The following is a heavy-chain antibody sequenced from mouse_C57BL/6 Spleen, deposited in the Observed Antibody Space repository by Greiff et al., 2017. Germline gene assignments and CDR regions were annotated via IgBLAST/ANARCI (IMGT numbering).Heavy chain of an antibody. V-gene: IGHV1-26*01. CDR2: INPNNGGT. CDR3: ERDAWAMDY. CDR1: GYTFTDYY. Sequence: EVQLQQSGPELVKPGASVKISCKASGYTFTDYYMNWVKQSPGKSLEWIGDINPNNGGTSYNQKFKGKATLTVDTSSSTAYMQLSSLTSEDSAVCDCERDAWAMDYWGQGTSVTVSS. J-gene: IGHJ4*01.